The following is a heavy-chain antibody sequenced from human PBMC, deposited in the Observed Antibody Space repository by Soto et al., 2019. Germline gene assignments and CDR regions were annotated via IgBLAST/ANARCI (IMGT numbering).Heavy chain of an antibody. CDR1: GYSFDSSG. D-gene: IGHD1-1*01. CDR2: ISVFNGYA. CDR3: SKNGTTWFAS. J-gene: IGHJ5*01. V-gene: IGHV1-18*01. Sequence: ASVKVSCKTSGYSFDSSGISWVRQAPGQGLEWMGWISVFNGYAHSAQKFQGRVIMTADTFTSTAYMELRGLRSDDTAMYYCSKNGTTWFASWGQGTPVTVSS.